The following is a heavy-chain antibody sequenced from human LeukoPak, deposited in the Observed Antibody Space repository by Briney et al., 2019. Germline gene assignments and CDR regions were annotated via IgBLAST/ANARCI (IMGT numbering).Heavy chain of an antibody. CDR2: INPNSGGT. V-gene: IGHV1-2*02. CDR1: GYTFTTYA. CDR3: AREVKDIVLMVYASWFDP. J-gene: IGHJ5*02. D-gene: IGHD2-8*01. Sequence: ASVKVSCKASGYTFTTYAMNWVRQAPGQGLEWMGWINPNSGGTNYAQKFQGRVTMTRDTSISTAYMELSRLRSDDTAVYYCAREVKDIVLMVYASWFDPWGQGTLVTVSS.